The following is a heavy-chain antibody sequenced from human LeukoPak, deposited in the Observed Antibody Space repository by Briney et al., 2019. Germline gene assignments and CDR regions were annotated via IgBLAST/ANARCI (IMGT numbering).Heavy chain of an antibody. CDR1: NDSINDSY. CDR3: ARGGRNFDY. V-gene: IGHV4-59*01. CDR2: ISNSGTT. D-gene: IGHD1-26*01. Sequence: SETLSLTCTVSNDSINDSYWTWIRQPPGKRLEWIGYISNSGTTKYNPSPKSRVTISVDTSNNQISLRLRSVTAADTAVYFCARGGRNFDYWGQGTLVTVSS. J-gene: IGHJ4*02.